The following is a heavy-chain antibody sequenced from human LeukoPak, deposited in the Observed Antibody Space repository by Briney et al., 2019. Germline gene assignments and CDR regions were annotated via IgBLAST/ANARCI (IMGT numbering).Heavy chain of an antibody. D-gene: IGHD2-2*01. CDR1: GYTFTSYD. J-gene: IGHJ3*02. CDR2: MNPNSGNT. Sequence: ASVKVSCKASGYTFTSYDINWVRQATGQGLEWMGWMNPNSGNTGYAQKFQGRVTITRNTSISTAYMELSSLRSEDTAVYYCARDCSSTSCYRDAFDNWGQGTMVTVSS. CDR3: ARDCSSTSCYRDAFDN. V-gene: IGHV1-8*03.